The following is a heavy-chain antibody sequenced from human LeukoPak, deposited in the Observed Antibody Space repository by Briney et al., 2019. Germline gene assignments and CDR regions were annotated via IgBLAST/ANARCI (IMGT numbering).Heavy chain of an antibody. CDR2: INTYSGNP. CDR1: GYTLTSSG. V-gene: IGHV7-4-1*02. J-gene: IGHJ5*02. Sequence: ASVKVSCKASGYTLTSSGLNWVRQTPGQGLEWIGWINTYSGNPTYAQGFTGRFVFSLDTSVSTAYLQISGLEADDTAVYYCARGAPVYNKDGDYNGWFDPWGQGTLVTVSS. D-gene: IGHD4-17*01. CDR3: ARGAPVYNKDGDYNGWFDP.